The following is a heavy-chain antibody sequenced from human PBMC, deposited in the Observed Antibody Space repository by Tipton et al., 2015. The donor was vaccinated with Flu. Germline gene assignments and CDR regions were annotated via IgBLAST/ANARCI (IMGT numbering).Heavy chain of an antibody. CDR3: AAFPYYYDSSGYYLTDAFDI. Sequence: LRLSCTVSGGSISSGGYYWSWIRQHPGKGLEWIGYIYYSGSTYYNPSLKSRVTISVDTSKNQFSLKLSSVTAADTAVYYCAAFPYYYDSSGYYLTDAFDIWGQGTMVTVSS. CDR2: IYYSGST. V-gene: IGHV4-31*03. J-gene: IGHJ3*02. CDR1: GGSISSGGYY. D-gene: IGHD3-22*01.